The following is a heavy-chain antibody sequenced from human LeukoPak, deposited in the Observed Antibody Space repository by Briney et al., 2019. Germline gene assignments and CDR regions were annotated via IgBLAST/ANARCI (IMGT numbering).Heavy chain of an antibody. D-gene: IGHD1-14*01. V-gene: IGHV3-23*01. CDR2: ISVSGGT. CDR1: GFSFNTNA. J-gene: IGHJ4*02. CDR3: AKRESGTGNLDS. Sequence: GGSLRLSCGASGFSFNTNAMSWVRQAPGKGLEWVSAISVSGGTYYADSVKGRFTISRDNSKNTLYLQMNGLRAEDTAVYYCAKRESGTGNLDSWGQGTLVTVSS.